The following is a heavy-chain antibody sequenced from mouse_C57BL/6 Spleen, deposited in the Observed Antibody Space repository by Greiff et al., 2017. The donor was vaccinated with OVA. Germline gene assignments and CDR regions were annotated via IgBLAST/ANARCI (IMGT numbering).Heavy chain of an antibody. D-gene: IGHD3-3*01. Sequence: EVQVVESGGDLVKPGGSLKLSCAASGFTFSSYGMSWVRQTPDKRLEWVATISSGGSYTYYPDSVKGRFTISRDNAKNTLYLQMSSLKSEDTAMYYCARPLGPYYAMDYWGQGTSVTVSS. J-gene: IGHJ4*01. CDR1: GFTFSSYG. CDR3: ARPLGPYYAMDY. CDR2: ISSGGSYT. V-gene: IGHV5-6*01.